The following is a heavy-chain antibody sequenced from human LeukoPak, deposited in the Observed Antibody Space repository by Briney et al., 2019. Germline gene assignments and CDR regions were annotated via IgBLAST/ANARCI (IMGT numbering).Heavy chain of an antibody. J-gene: IGHJ4*02. D-gene: IGHD1-14*01. CDR2: TYYRSKWYN. Sequence: SQTLSLTCAISGDSVSSNSAAWTWIRQSPSRGLEWLGRTYYRSKWYNEATASVKSRITINPDTSKNQSSLQLNSVTPEDTAVYYCARYNTSAYFDSWGQGTLVTVSS. V-gene: IGHV6-1*01. CDR1: GDSVSSNSAA. CDR3: ARYNTSAYFDS.